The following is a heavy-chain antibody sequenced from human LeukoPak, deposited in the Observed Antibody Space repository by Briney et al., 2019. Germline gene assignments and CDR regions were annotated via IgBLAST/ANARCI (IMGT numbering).Heavy chain of an antibody. Sequence: SESLSLTCTVSGGSISSGGYYWGWIRQPPGKGLEWIGSIYYSGSTYYNPSLKSRVTISVDTSKNQFSLKLSSVTAADTAVYYCAGPGRFDPWGQGTPVTVSS. CDR1: GGSISSGGYY. CDR3: AGPGRFDP. CDR2: IYYSGST. J-gene: IGHJ5*02. V-gene: IGHV4-39*01.